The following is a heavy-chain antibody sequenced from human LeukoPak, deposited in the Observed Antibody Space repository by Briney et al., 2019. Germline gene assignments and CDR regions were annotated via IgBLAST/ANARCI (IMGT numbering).Heavy chain of an antibody. CDR2: ISSDGSIK. CDR1: KFTFSHYG. J-gene: IGHJ4*02. Sequence: GGPLRLSCTASKFTFSHYGMQWVRQAPGKGLEWVAVISSDGSIKVYADSVKGRFTLSRDNSINTVDLQMNSLRAEDTAVYYCVKEYHSRGFGAYFDYWGQGTLVTVSS. V-gene: IGHV3-30*18. CDR3: VKEYHSRGFGAYFDY. D-gene: IGHD3-3*01.